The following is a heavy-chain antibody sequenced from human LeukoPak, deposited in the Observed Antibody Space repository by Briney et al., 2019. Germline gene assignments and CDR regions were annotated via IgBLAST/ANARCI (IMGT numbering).Heavy chain of an antibody. D-gene: IGHD3-22*01. Sequence: SETLSLTCTVSGGSISSGGYYWSWIRQHPGKGLEWIGYIYYSGSTYYNPSLKSRVTTSVDTSKNQFSLKLSSVTAADTAVYYCARLYDSSGYSSGDQYFQHWGQGTLVTVSS. CDR2: IYYSGST. J-gene: IGHJ1*01. CDR1: GGSISSGGYY. V-gene: IGHV4-31*03. CDR3: ARLYDSSGYSSGDQYFQH.